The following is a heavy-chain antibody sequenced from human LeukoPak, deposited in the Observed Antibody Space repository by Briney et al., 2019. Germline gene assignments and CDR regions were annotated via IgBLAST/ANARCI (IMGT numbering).Heavy chain of an antibody. D-gene: IGHD6-19*01. CDR3: ARVGAVAAADC. CDR1: GFIVSSKY. Sequence: PGGSLRLSCAASGFIVSSKYMSWVRQAPGKWLEWVSIIFRGDSTYYADSVKGRFTISRDNSKNTVYLQMNSLRAEDTAVYYCARVGAVAAADCWGQGTLVTVSS. CDR2: IFRGDST. J-gene: IGHJ4*02. V-gene: IGHV3-66*01.